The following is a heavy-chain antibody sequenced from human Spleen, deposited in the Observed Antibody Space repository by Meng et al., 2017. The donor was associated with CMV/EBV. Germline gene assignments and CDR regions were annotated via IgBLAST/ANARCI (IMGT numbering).Heavy chain of an antibody. Sequence: ASVKVSCKASGFYFSDHYMHWLRQAPGQGLEWMGWIKPDSGATNYAQNFQGRVTMTSDSSISTGYMELSSLGSDDTAVYYCARDNDWGPDYWGQGTLVTVSS. CDR1: GFYFSDHY. CDR3: ARDNDWGPDY. CDR2: IKPDSGAT. V-gene: IGHV1-2*02. J-gene: IGHJ4*02. D-gene: IGHD7-27*01.